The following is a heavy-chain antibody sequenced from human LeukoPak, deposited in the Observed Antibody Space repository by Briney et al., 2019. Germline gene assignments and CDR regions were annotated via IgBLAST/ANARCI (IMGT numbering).Heavy chain of an antibody. D-gene: IGHD3-3*01. CDR3: AFYDFWSGSVGGY. CDR1: GFTFSSYS. CDR2: ISSSSSYI. V-gene: IGHV3-21*01. Sequence: GGSLRLSWAASGFTFSSYSMNWVRQAPGKGLEWVSSISSSSSYIYYADSVKGRFTISRDNAKNSLYLQMNSLRAEDTAVYYCAFYDFWSGSVGGYWGQGTLVTVSS. J-gene: IGHJ4*02.